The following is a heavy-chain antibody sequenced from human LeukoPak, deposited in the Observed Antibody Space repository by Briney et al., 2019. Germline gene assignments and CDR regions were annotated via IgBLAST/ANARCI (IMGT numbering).Heavy chain of an antibody. J-gene: IGHJ4*02. CDR1: GFTFSNYG. D-gene: IGHD3-9*01. CDR3: ARDLQYFEILTGHSAFDY. Sequence: GGSLRLSCAAAGFTFSNYGIHWVRQAPGKGLEWVALIWYDGSKTYYADSVKGRFTISRDNSKNTLYLQMNSLRSEDTAVYYCARDLQYFEILTGHSAFDYWGQGTLVTVSS. CDR2: IWYDGSKT. V-gene: IGHV3-33*01.